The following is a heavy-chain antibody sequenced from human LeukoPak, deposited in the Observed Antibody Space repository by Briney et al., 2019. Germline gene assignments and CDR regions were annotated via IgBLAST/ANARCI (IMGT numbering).Heavy chain of an antibody. Sequence: ASVKVSCKASGYTFTSYDINWVRQATGQGLEWMGWINPNSGGTNYAQKFQGRVTMTRDTSISTAYMELSRLRSDDTAVYYCARGLRGSPAFDYWGQGTLVTVSS. J-gene: IGHJ4*02. CDR1: GYTFTSYD. CDR3: ARGLRGSPAFDY. D-gene: IGHD2-2*01. CDR2: INPNSGGT. V-gene: IGHV1-2*02.